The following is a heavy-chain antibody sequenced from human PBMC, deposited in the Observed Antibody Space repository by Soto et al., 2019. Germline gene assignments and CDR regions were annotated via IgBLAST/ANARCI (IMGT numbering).Heavy chain of an antibody. CDR1: GGSISSGGYY. CDR3: ARRSSWYAFDI. CDR2: IYYSGST. J-gene: IGHJ3*02. Sequence: TLSLTCTVSGGSISSGGYYWSWIRQHPGKGLEWIGYIYYSGSTYYNPSLKSRVTISVDTSKNQFSLKLSSVTAADTAVYYCARRSSWYAFDIWGQGTMVTVSS. D-gene: IGHD6-13*01. V-gene: IGHV4-31*03.